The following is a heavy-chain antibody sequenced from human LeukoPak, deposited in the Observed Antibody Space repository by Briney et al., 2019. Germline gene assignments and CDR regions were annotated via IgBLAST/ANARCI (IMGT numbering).Heavy chain of an antibody. D-gene: IGHD3-16*01. V-gene: IGHV3-74*01. CDR1: GFTFSDYW. CDR3: AKVRWGSDNALDS. J-gene: IGHJ4*02. Sequence: GGSLTLSCAASGFTFSDYWMHWVRHAPGKGLVWVSRISSDGSRVTYADSVKGRFTISRDNAKNTLYLQMNSLRAEDTAVYYCAKVRWGSDNALDSWGQGTLVTGSS. CDR2: ISSDGSRV.